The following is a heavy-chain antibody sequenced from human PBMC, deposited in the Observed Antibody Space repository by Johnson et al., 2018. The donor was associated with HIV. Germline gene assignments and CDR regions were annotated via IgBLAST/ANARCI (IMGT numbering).Heavy chain of an antibody. J-gene: IGHJ3*02. CDR2: IWYDGSNK. V-gene: IGHV3-33*01. D-gene: IGHD6-13*01. Sequence: QVQLVESGGGVVQPGRSLRLSCAASGFTFSSYGMHWVRQAPGKGLEWVAVIWYDGSNKYYADSVKGRFTISRDNSKNTLYLQINSLRAEDTAVYYCARSYSSSWYGAFDIWGQGTMVTVSS. CDR1: GFTFSSYG. CDR3: ARSYSSSWYGAFDI.